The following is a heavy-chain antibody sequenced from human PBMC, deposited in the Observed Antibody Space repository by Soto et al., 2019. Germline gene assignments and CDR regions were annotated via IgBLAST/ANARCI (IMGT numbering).Heavy chain of an antibody. V-gene: IGHV3-30*18. D-gene: IGHD1-1*01. CDR2: ISYDGSNK. CDR3: AKESATHFDY. J-gene: IGHJ4*02. CDR1: GFTFSNYG. Sequence: SLRLSCAASGFTFSNYGMHWVRQAPGKGLEWVADISYDGSNKYYADPVKGRFTISRDNSKNTLSLQMNSLRAEDTAVYYCAKESATHFDYWGQETLVNVSS.